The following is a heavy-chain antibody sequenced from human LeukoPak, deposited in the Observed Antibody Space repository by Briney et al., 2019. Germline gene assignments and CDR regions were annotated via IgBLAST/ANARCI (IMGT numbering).Heavy chain of an antibody. J-gene: IGHJ4*02. D-gene: IGHD5-12*01. Sequence: PGWSLRLSCVASGFTFSNYAMSWVRQAPGKGLQWVSAISAGGDKIHYAGSVKGRFTISRDNSSNTLYVQMNSLKADDTAVYYCVKNVGGNEGAYWGQGTLVTVSS. CDR3: VKNVGGNEGAY. V-gene: IGHV3-23*01. CDR2: ISAGGDKI. CDR1: GFTFSNYA.